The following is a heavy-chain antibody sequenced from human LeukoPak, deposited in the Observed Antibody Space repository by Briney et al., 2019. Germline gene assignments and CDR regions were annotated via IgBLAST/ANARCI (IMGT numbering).Heavy chain of an antibody. CDR3: ARGPDNWNSFFDD. CDR2: VYYSGTT. D-gene: IGHD1-7*01. Sequence: SETLSLTCTVSGGSVSEHFWSWIRQLPGKGLEWIGYVYYSGTTNYNPSLKSRITMLVDRSKNEFSLELSSVTAADTAVYYCARGPDNWNSFFDDWGQGTLVTVSS. J-gene: IGHJ4*02. CDR1: GGSVSEHF. V-gene: IGHV4-59*02.